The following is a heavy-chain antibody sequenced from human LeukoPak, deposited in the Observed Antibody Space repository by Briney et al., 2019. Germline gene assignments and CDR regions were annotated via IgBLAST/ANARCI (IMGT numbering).Heavy chain of an antibody. J-gene: IGHJ4*02. CDR3: AKATYYYDSSGYYYGYYFDY. D-gene: IGHD3-22*01. CDR1: GFTFSSYA. V-gene: IGHV3-23*01. CDR2: ISGSGGST. Sequence: GGSLRHSCAASGFTFSSYAMSWVRQAPGKGLEWVSAISGSGGSTYYADSVKGRFTISRDNSKNTLYLQMNSLRAEDTAVYYCAKATYYYDSSGYYYGYYFDYWGQGTLVTVSS.